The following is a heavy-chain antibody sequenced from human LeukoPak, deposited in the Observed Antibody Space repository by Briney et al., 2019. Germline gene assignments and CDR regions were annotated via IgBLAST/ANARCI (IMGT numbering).Heavy chain of an antibody. J-gene: IGHJ4*02. CDR3: AKLGYCSGGSCYHFDY. D-gene: IGHD2-15*01. Sequence: GGSLRLSCAASGFTFSSYAMSWVRQAPGKGLEWVSAISGSGGSTYYADSVKGRFTISRDNSKNTLYLQMNSLSAEDTAVYYCAKLGYCSGGSCYHFDYWGQGTLVTVSS. V-gene: IGHV3-23*01. CDR1: GFTFSSYA. CDR2: ISGSGGST.